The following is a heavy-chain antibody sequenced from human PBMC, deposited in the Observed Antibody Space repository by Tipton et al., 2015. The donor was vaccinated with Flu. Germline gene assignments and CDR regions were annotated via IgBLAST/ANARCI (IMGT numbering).Heavy chain of an antibody. CDR3: AIGTIQLWPYYYYGMDV. CDR2: INHSGST. D-gene: IGHD5-18*01. CDR1: GGSFSGYY. J-gene: IGHJ6*02. V-gene: IGHV4-34*01. Sequence: TLSLTCAVYGGSFSGYYWSWIRQPPGKGLEWIGEINHSGSTSYNPSLKSRVTISIDSSKNQFSLKLSSVTAADTAVYYCAIGTIQLWPYYYYGMDVWGQGTTVTVSS.